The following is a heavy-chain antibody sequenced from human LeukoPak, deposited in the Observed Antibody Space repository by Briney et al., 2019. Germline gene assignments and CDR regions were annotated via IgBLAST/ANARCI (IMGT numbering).Heavy chain of an antibody. CDR3: ARGYSSFTLVFDY. V-gene: IGHV4-59*01. Sequence: PSETLSLTCTVSGGSISSYYWSWIRQPPGKGLEWIGYIYYSGSTNYNPSLKSRVTISVDTSKNQFSLKLSSVTAADTAVYYCARGYSSFTLVFDYWGQGTLVTVSS. CDR2: IYYSGST. D-gene: IGHD3-16*02. J-gene: IGHJ4*02. CDR1: GGSISSYY.